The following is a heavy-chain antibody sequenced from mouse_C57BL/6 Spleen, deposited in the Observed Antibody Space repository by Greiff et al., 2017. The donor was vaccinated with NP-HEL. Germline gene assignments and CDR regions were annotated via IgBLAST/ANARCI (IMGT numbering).Heavy chain of an antibody. CDR1: GYTFTSYW. CDR3: ARTGGGFITTVVGYFDY. CDR2: IHPNSGST. J-gene: IGHJ2*01. Sequence: QVQLQQPGAELVKPGASVKLSCKASGYTFTSYWMHWVKQRPGQGLEWIGMIHPNSGSTNYNEKFKSKATLTVDKASSTAYMELSSLTSEDSAVYYGARTGGGFITTVVGYFDYWGQGTTRTVSS. D-gene: IGHD1-1*01. V-gene: IGHV1-64*01.